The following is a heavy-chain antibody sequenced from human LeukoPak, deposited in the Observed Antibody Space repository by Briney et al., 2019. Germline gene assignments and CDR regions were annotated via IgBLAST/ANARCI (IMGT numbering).Heavy chain of an antibody. Sequence: PSETLSPTYTVSGGSISSSSYYWGWIRQPPGKGLEWIGSIYYSGSTYYNPSLKSRVTISVDTSKNQFSLKLSSVAAADTAVYYCARQWSSSWYPDAFDIWGQGTMVTVSS. D-gene: IGHD6-13*01. V-gene: IGHV4-39*01. CDR2: IYYSGST. J-gene: IGHJ3*02. CDR1: GGSISSSSYY. CDR3: ARQWSSSWYPDAFDI.